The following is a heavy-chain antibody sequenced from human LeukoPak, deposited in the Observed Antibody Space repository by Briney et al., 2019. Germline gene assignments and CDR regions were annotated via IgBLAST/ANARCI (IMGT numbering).Heavy chain of an antibody. CDR2: INHSGST. J-gene: IGHJ6*02. Sequence: SETLSLTCAVYGGSFSGYYWSWIRQPPGKGLEWIGEINHSGSTNYNPSLKSRVTISVDTSKNQFSLKLSSVTAADTAVYYCARGRIQLWSYYYYYGMDVWGQGTTVTVSS. V-gene: IGHV4-34*01. D-gene: IGHD5-18*01. CDR1: GGSFSGYY. CDR3: ARGRIQLWSYYYYYGMDV.